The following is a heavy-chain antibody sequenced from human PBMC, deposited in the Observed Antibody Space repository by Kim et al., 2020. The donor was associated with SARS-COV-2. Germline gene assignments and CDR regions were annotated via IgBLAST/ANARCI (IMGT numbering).Heavy chain of an antibody. CDR1: GYTFTSYD. J-gene: IGHJ6*02. V-gene: IGHV1-8*01. CDR3: ARLNEGSGSYYYYYGMDV. CDR2: MNPNSGNT. Sequence: ASVKVSCKASGYTFTSYDINWVRQATGQGLEWMGWMNPNSGNTGYAQKFQGRVTMTRNTSISTAYMELSSLRSEDTAVYYCARLNEGSGSYYYYYGMDVWGQGTTVTVSS. D-gene: IGHD3-10*01.